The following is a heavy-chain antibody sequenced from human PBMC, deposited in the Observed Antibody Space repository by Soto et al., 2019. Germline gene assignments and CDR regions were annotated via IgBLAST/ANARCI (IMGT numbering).Heavy chain of an antibody. V-gene: IGHV4-61*08. J-gene: IGHJ6*01. CDR2: IFFTGIA. Sequence: PSETXSLTCTFSVFSVITGGYYWSWIRQPPGKGLEWIGKIFFTGIAHYNPSLRNRVTMSVDTSKDQFSLTLTSVTAAETAVYYCARDGNGIEVWGQGTTVNVSS. CDR1: VFSVITGGYY. CDR3: ARDGNGIEV.